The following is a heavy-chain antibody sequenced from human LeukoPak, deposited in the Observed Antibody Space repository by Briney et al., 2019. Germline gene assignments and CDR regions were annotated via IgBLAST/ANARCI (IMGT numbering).Heavy chain of an antibody. CDR2: INHSGST. CDR3: ARGVSSYDILTGYQFDY. V-gene: IGHV4-34*01. J-gene: IGHJ4*02. D-gene: IGHD3-9*01. CDR1: GGSFSGYY. Sequence: SETLSLTCAVYGGSFSGYYWSWIRQPPGKGLEWIGEINHSGSTNYNPSLKSRATISVDTSKNQFSLKLSSVTAADTAVYYCARGVSSYDILTGYQFDYWGQGTLVTVSS.